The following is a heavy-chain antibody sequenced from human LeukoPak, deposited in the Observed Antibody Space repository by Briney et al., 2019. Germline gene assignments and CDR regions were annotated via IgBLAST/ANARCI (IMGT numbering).Heavy chain of an antibody. CDR1: GFTFSSYS. Sequence: GGSLRLSCAASGFTFSSYSMNWVRQAPGKGLEWVSSISSGSSYIYYANSVKGRFTISRDNAKNSLYLQMNSLRAEDTAVYYCARGNWNYQGLWGQGTLVTVSS. D-gene: IGHD1-7*01. V-gene: IGHV3-21*01. CDR3: ARGNWNYQGL. CDR2: ISSGSSYI. J-gene: IGHJ4*02.